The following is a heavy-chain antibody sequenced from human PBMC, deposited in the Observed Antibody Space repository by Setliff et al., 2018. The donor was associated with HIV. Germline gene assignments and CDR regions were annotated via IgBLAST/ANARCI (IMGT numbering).Heavy chain of an antibody. CDR3: ARGGDYDSSGYYVT. Sequence: VSCKASGGPFTSSSIGWVRQAPGQGLEWMGRIIPILGVPRYAQKFQGRVTITADKSTSTSYMHLSSLRAEDTAVYFCARGGDYDSSGYYVTWGQGSLVTVSS. V-gene: IGHV1-69*02. CDR2: IIPILGVP. D-gene: IGHD3-22*01. J-gene: IGHJ4*02. CDR1: GGPFTSSS.